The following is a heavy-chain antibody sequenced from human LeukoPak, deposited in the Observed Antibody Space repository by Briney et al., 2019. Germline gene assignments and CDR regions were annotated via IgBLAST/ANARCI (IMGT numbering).Heavy chain of an antibody. CDR1: GITFSTYW. J-gene: IGHJ4*02. CDR3: ASRSSIWSGYQDTLYYFDS. Sequence: GGSLRLSCAGSGITFSTYWMHWVRQVPGKGLEWVSYISGSSATITYADSLKGRITISRDNAKNSLYLQMNSLREEDTAVYYCASRSSIWSGYQDTLYYFDSWGQGTLVTVSS. D-gene: IGHD3-3*01. V-gene: IGHV3-48*02. CDR2: ISGSSATI.